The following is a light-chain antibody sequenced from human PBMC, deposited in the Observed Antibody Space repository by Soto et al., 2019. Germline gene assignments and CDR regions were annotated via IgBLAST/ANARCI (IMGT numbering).Light chain of an antibody. J-gene: IGLJ2*01. Sequence: QSALTQPPSASGSPGQSVTISCTGTSSDVGGYNYVSWYQHHPGKAPKLMIYEVIKRPSGVPDRFSGSKSGNTASLTVSGRQAEDEADYYCSSYAGSNNFVVFGGGTKVTVL. CDR1: SSDVGGYNY. CDR2: EVI. V-gene: IGLV2-8*01. CDR3: SSYAGSNNFVV.